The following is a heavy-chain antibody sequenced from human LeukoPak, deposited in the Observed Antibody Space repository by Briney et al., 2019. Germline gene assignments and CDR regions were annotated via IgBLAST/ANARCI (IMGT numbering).Heavy chain of an antibody. CDR3: ARDSGNYLDAFDI. D-gene: IGHD1-26*01. J-gene: IGHJ3*02. V-gene: IGHV3-23*01. Sequence: GGSLRLSCAASGLTFSSYAMSWVRQAPGNGLEWVSGVSGSGGTTYYADSVKGRFTISRDNAKNSLDLQMNSLRAEDTAVYYCARDSGNYLDAFDIWGQGTMVTVSS. CDR1: GLTFSSYA. CDR2: VSGSGGTT.